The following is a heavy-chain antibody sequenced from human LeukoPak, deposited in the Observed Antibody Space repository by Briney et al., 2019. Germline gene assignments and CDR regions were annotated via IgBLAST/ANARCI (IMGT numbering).Heavy chain of an antibody. V-gene: IGHV4-59*01. J-gene: IGHJ4*02. D-gene: IGHD6-13*01. Sequence: SETLSPTCTVSGGSISSYYWSWLRQPPGKGLEWIGYIYYSGSTNYNPSLKSRVTISVDTSKNQFSLKLSSVTAADTAVYYCARDKGGQQLREFDYWGQGTLVTVSS. CDR1: GGSISSYY. CDR2: IYYSGST. CDR3: ARDKGGQQLREFDY.